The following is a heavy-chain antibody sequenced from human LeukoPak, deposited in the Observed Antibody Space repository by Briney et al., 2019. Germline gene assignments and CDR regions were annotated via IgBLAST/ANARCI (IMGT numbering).Heavy chain of an antibody. D-gene: IGHD5-18*01. Sequence: GGSLRLSCAASGFTLCCYSMNRVRQAPGKGLEWVSSISSRSSYIYYADTVKGRFNISRDNAKNSLYLQMNSLRAEDTAVYYCAREGVSYGYYYYYYMDVWGKGTTVTVSS. CDR2: ISSRSSYI. V-gene: IGHV3-21*01. CDR1: GFTLCCYS. J-gene: IGHJ6*03. CDR3: AREGVSYGYYYYYYMDV.